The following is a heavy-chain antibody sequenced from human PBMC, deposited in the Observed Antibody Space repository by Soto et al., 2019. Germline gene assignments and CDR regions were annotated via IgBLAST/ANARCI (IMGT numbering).Heavy chain of an antibody. CDR3: TTLRLDP. V-gene: IGHV1-2*02. D-gene: IGHD3-9*01. CDR1: GYTFTALY. CDR2: VNPNTGVT. J-gene: IGHJ5*02. Sequence: ASVQVSCKAAGYTFTALYMNWVRQAPGQGLEWMGWVNPNTGVTKYAQKFQGRVTMTRDTSINTAYMELSGLTSDDTAVYYCTTLRLDPWGQGTLVTVSS.